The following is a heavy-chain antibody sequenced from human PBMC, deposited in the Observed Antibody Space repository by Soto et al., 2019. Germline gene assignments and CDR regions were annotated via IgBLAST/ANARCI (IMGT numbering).Heavy chain of an antibody. V-gene: IGHV1-3*01. CDR1: GYTFTSYY. Sequence: GASVKVSCKASGYTFTSYYMHWVRQAPGQRLEWMGRINAGNGNTKYSQKFQGRVTITRDTSASTAYMELSSLRSEDTAVYYCARSIVVVTALDYWGQGTLVTVS. D-gene: IGHD2-21*02. J-gene: IGHJ4*02. CDR2: INAGNGNT. CDR3: ARSIVVVTALDY.